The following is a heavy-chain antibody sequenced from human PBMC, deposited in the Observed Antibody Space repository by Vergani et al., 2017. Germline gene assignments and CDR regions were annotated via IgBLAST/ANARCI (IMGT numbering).Heavy chain of an antibody. Sequence: EVQLVESGGGLVKPGGSLRLSCAASGFTFSSYSMNWVRQAPGKGLEWVSSISSSSSYIYYADSVKGRFTISRDNAKNSLYLQMNSLRAEDTAVYYCAKDRSGCSSTSCYTVRMGRGMDVWGQGTTVTVSS. CDR2: ISSSSSYI. CDR1: GFTFSSYS. V-gene: IGHV3-21*01. J-gene: IGHJ6*02. CDR3: AKDRSGCSSTSCYTVRMGRGMDV. D-gene: IGHD2-2*02.